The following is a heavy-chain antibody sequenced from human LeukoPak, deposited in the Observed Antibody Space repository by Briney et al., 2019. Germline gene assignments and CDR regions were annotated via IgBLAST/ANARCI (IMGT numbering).Heavy chain of an antibody. CDR2: INPNSGGT. J-gene: IGHJ6*03. V-gene: IGHV1-2*02. D-gene: IGHD2-15*01. CDR1: GYTFTGYY. Sequence: GASVKVSCKTSGYTFTGYYMHWVRQAPGQGLEWMGWINPNSGGTNYAQKFQGRVTITTDESTSTAYMELSSLRSEDTAVYYCARGPFGGSPRTRYYYYMDVWGKGTTVTVSS. CDR3: ARGPFGGSPRTRYYYYMDV.